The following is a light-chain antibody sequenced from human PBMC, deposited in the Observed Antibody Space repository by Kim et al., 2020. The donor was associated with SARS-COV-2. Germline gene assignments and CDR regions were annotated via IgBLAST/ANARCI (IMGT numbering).Light chain of an antibody. CDR1: QSVSSY. CDR2: DAS. J-gene: IGKJ4*01. V-gene: IGKV3-11*01. CDR3: QQRSNWPLT. Sequence: SSPGESATPSCRASQSVSSYLAWYQQKPGQAPRLLIYDASNRATGIPARFSGSGSGTDFTLTISSLEPEDFAVYYCQQRSNWPLTFGGGTKVDIK.